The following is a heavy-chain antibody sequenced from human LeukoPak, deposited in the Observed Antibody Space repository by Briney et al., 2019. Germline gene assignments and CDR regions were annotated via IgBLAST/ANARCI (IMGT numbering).Heavy chain of an antibody. V-gene: IGHV4-31*03. CDR1: GGSISSGGYY. D-gene: IGHD3-10*01. CDR2: IYYSGST. Sequence: PSETLSLTCTVSGGSISSGGYYWSWIRQHPGKGLEWIGYIYYSGSTYYNPSLKSRVTISVDTSKNQFSLKLSSVTAADTAVYYCARVVRDRGVKGGYYFDYWGQGTLVTVSS. J-gene: IGHJ4*02. CDR3: ARVVRDRGVKGGYYFDY.